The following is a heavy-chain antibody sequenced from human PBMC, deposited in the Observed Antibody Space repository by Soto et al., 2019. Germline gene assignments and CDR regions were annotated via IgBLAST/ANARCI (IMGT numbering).Heavy chain of an antibody. CDR1: GGTFSSYA. CDR3: ASSGFGVVVYYFDY. J-gene: IGHJ4*02. D-gene: IGHD3-3*01. CDR2: IIPIFGTA. Sequence: GASVKVSCKASGGTFSSYAISWVRQAPGQGLEWMGGIIPIFGTANYAQKFQGRVTITADESTSTAYMELSSLRSEDTAVYYCASSGFGVVVYYFDYWGQGTLVTVSS. V-gene: IGHV1-69*13.